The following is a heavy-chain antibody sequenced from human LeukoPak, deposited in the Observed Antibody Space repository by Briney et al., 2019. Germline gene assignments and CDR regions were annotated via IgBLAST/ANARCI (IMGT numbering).Heavy chain of an antibody. D-gene: IGHD5-18*01. CDR3: ARQEGGYSYGYFPPDFDY. CDR1: GYSFTSYW. CDR2: IYPGDSDT. J-gene: IGHJ4*02. Sequence: GESLKISCKGSGYSFTSYWIGWVRQMPGKGLEWMGIIYPGDSDTRYSPSFQGQVTISADKSISTAYLQWSSLKASDTAMYYCARQEGGYSYGYFPPDFDYWGQGTLVTVSS. V-gene: IGHV5-51*01.